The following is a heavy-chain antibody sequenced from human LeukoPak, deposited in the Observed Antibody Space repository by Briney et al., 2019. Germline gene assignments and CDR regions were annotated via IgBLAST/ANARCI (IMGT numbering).Heavy chain of an antibody. Sequence: GSLRLSCAASGVSFSNWAMSWVRQAPGKGLEWVSGFTRNDETTSYADSVKGRFTISRDNSKNTLYLQMSSLRAEDTAVYYCAKVKVVGYSTFDYWGQGALVTVSS. V-gene: IGHV3-23*01. CDR1: GVSFSNWA. CDR2: FTRNDETT. J-gene: IGHJ4*02. CDR3: AKVKVVGYSTFDY. D-gene: IGHD2-8*01.